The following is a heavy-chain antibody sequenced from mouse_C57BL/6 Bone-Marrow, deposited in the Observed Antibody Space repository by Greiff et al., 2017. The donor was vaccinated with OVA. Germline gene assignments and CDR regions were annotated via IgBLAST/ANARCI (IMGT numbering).Heavy chain of an antibody. J-gene: IGHJ2*01. D-gene: IGHD2-3*01. V-gene: IGHV2-9-1*01. CDR2: IWTGGGT. Sequence: VKLVESGPGLVAPSQSLSITCTVSGFSLTSYAISWVRQPPGKGLEWLGVIWTGGGTNYNSALKSRLSISKDNSKSQVFLKMNSLQTDDTARYYCARNFLDGYYPLYFDYWGQGTTLTVSS. CDR1: GFSLTSYA. CDR3: ARNFLDGYYPLYFDY.